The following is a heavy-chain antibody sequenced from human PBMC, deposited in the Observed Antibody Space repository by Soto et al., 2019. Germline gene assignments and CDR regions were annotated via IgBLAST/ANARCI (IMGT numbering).Heavy chain of an antibody. D-gene: IGHD3-10*01. CDR2: ISGSDGKT. V-gene: IGHV3-23*01. CDR3: ARLSYLDF. J-gene: IGHJ1*01. CDR1: GFSFGSYA. Sequence: DVQLWESGGGLVQPGGSLRLSCAASGFSFGSYALSWVRQAPGTGLEWVSTISGSDGKTFYADSVNGRFSMSRDTAQCTLFLQMNSLRSDDTAMYYCARLSYLDFWGQGARVTVS.